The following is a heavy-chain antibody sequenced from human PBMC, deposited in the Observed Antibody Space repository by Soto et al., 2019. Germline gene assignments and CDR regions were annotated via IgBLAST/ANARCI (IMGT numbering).Heavy chain of an antibody. CDR3: AKDFANWGRPAYFDY. V-gene: IGHV3-23*01. Sequence: GGSLRLSCAASGFTFTNYAMSWVRQAPEKGLEWVSAISGSGHTTYYADSVRGRFTVSRDNSKNTLYLQMNSLRAEDTAVYYCAKDFANWGRPAYFDYWGQGTLVTVSS. CDR2: ISGSGHTT. J-gene: IGHJ4*02. CDR1: GFTFTNYA. D-gene: IGHD7-27*01.